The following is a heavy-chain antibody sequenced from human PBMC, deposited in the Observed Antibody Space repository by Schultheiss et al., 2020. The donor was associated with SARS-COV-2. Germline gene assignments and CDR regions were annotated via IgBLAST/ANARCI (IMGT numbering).Heavy chain of an antibody. V-gene: IGHV4-38-2*02. CDR1: GGSISSYY. CDR3: ARVLRNNNWFDP. Sequence: SQTLSLTCTVSGGSISSYYWGWIRQPPGKGLEWIGSIYHSGSTYYNPSLKSRVTISVDTSKNQFSLKLSSVTAADTAVYYCARVLRNNNWFDPWGQGTLVTVSS. J-gene: IGHJ5*02. CDR2: IYHSGST.